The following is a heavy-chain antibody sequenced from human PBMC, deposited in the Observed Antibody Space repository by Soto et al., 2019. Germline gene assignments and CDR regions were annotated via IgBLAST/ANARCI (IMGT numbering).Heavy chain of an antibody. J-gene: IGHJ4*02. D-gene: IGHD2-2*01. CDR3: ASSTTSCHGGVCSLDY. Sequence: GGSLRLSCAASGFSFSDRYMDWVRPAPGKGLEWVGRIRTKLNRYSSDYAAAVAGRFTISREDSRNSLYLQMNSLRSEDTAVYYCASSTTSCHGGVCSLDYWGQGTMVTVSS. V-gene: IGHV3-72*01. CDR1: GFSFSDRY. CDR2: IRTKLNRYSS.